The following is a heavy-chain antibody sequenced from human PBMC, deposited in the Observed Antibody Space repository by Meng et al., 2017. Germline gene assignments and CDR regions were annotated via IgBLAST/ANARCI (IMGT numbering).Heavy chain of an antibody. D-gene: IGHD6-19*01. Sequence: EVLLGGTGGGLIPPGGSLRLSCTASGFSVTTSYMSWVRQAPGKGLEWVSVIYSGGSTYYADSVKGRFSISRDNSKNTLYLQMNSLRAEDTAVYFCARDSSSGWYHNYWGQGTLVTVSS. CDR1: GFSVTTSY. V-gene: IGHV3-53*02. CDR3: ARDSSSGWYHNY. J-gene: IGHJ4*02. CDR2: IYSGGST.